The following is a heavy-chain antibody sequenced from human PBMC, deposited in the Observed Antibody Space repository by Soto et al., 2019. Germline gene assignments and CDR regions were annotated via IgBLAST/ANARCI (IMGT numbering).Heavy chain of an antibody. CDR2: ITTTRTYK. D-gene: IGHD2-2*01. V-gene: IGHV3-21*01. Sequence: EVQLVESGGGLVKPGGSLRLSCVASAFTFNNFPMHWVRQAPGKGLQWLASITTTRTYKYYADSVKGRFSISRDNAKNSLYLELTSLRSVDTAVYYCAREKCSSTSCNNGMDVWGLGTTVTVSS. J-gene: IGHJ6*02. CDR1: AFTFNNFP. CDR3: AREKCSSTSCNNGMDV.